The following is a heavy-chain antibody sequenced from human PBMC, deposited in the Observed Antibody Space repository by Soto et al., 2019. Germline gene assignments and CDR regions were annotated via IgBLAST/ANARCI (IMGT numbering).Heavy chain of an antibody. CDR2: IIPIFGTA. D-gene: IGHD2-2*01. CDR3: ARNCISTRCYPYYYYGMDV. V-gene: IGHV1-69*05. J-gene: IGHJ6*02. CDR1: GGTFSSYA. Sequence: QVQLVQSGAEVKKPGSSVKVSCKASGGTFSSYAISWVRQAPGQGLEWMGGIIPIFGTANYAQKFQGRVTIATDESTSTAYRELSSLRSEDTAVYYCARNCISTRCYPYYYYGMDVWGQGTTVTVSS.